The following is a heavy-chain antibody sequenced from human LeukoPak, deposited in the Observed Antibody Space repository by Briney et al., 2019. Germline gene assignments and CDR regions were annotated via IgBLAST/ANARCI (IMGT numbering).Heavy chain of an antibody. CDR1: AFTISSYG. Sequence: PGGSLRLSCAASAFTISSYGMHWVRQAPGKGLEWAAVISYDGSNKYYADSVKGRFTISRDNSKNTLYLQMNSLRAEDTAVYYCAKSDGAYYDILTGYRIDYWGQGALVTVSS. CDR2: ISYDGSNK. V-gene: IGHV3-30*18. D-gene: IGHD3-9*01. J-gene: IGHJ4*02. CDR3: AKSDGAYYDILTGYRIDY.